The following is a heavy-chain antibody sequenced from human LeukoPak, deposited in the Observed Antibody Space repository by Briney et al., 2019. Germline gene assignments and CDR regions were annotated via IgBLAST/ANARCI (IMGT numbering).Heavy chain of an antibody. CDR2: VYYSGST. CDR3: ARDLGYYYDSSGYLDY. V-gene: IGHV4-39*07. J-gene: IGHJ4*02. Sequence: PSETLSLTCTVSGGSISTNNYYWAWIRQPPGKGLEWIGSVYYSGSTYYNPSLKSRVTISVDTSKNQFSLKLSSVTAADTAVYYCARDLGYYYDSSGYLDYWGQGTLVTVSS. D-gene: IGHD3-22*01. CDR1: GGSISTNNYY.